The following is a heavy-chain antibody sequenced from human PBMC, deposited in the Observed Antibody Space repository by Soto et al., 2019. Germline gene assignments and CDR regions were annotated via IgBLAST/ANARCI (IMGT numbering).Heavy chain of an antibody. J-gene: IGHJ4*01. V-gene: IGHV3-74*01. CDR1: GFTVSSNY. D-gene: IGHD3-10*01. Sequence: GGSLRLSCAASGFTVSSNYMSWFRQAPGKGLEWVSRINTDGSGTSYADSVKGRFTISRDNAKNMLYLQMNSLRAEDTAVYYCARDRAGVYPFFDYWGHRNIVTVS. CDR2: INTDGSGT. CDR3: ARDRAGVYPFFDY.